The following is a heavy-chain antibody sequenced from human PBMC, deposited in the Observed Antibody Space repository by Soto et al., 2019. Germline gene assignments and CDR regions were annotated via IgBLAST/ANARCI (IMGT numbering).Heavy chain of an antibody. Sequence: SETLSLTCTVSGGSISSYYWIWIRQPPGKGLEWIGYIYYSGSTNYNPSLKSRVTISVDTSKNQFSLKLSSVTAADTAVYYCARVEGTYYYDSRLRYYFDYWGQGTLVTVSS. CDR3: ARVEGTYYYDSRLRYYFDY. D-gene: IGHD3-22*01. CDR1: GGSISSYY. CDR2: IYYSGST. V-gene: IGHV4-59*01. J-gene: IGHJ4*02.